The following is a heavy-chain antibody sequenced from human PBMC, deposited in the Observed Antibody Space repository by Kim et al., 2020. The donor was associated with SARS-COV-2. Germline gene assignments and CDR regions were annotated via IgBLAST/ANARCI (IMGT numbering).Heavy chain of an antibody. CDR3: AKRGRGWFGEFNDWYLDL. V-gene: IGHV5-10-1*01. J-gene: IGHJ2*01. D-gene: IGHD3-10*01. Sequence: GESLKISCQVSGYSFTSYWITWVRQMPGKGLERMGMIDPSDSFTDYSPSFEGHVTFSVDKSNSTAYLHWSSLKVSDTAIYYCAKRGRGWFGEFNDWYLDLWGRGTLVTVSS. CDR2: IDPSDSFT. CDR1: GYSFTSYW.